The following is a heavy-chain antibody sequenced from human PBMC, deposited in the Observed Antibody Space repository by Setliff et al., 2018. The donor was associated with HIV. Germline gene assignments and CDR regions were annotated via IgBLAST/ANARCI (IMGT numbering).Heavy chain of an antibody. V-gene: IGHV4-38-2*01. CDR1: GYSISSGYY. D-gene: IGHD3-16*01. CDR3: VRHGGEVRLWSGRGNWFDP. J-gene: IGHJ5*02. Sequence: SETLSLTCAVSGYSISSGYYWGWIRQPPGKGLEWIGSIYHSGSTFYNPSLKSRVTLSLDTSKNQFSLKVTSVTAADTAVYYCVRHGGEVRLWSGRGNWFDPWGQGILVTVSS. CDR2: IYHSGST.